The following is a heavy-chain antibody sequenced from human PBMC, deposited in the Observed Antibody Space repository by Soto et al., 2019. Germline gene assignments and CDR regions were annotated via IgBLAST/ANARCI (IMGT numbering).Heavy chain of an antibody. CDR2: FDPEDGET. CDR1: GYTLTELS. J-gene: IGHJ3*02. D-gene: IGHD2-8*01. CDR3: ATALTYCTNGVCYIDAFDI. Sequence: ASVKVSCKVSGYTLTELSMHWVRRAPGKGLEWMGGFDPEDGETIYAQKFQGRVTMTEDTSTDTAYMELSSLRSEDTAVYYCATALTYCTNGVCYIDAFDIWGQGTMVTVSS. V-gene: IGHV1-24*01.